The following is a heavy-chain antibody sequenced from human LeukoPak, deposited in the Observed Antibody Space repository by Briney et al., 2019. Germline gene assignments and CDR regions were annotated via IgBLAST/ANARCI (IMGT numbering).Heavy chain of an antibody. J-gene: IGHJ4*02. CDR3: ASRSPPGETGYFDY. CDR1: GGSISSGGHY. D-gene: IGHD2-21*01. CDR2: IFYSGST. Sequence: PSETLSHTCTVSGGSISSGGHYCTWIRQLPGKGLEWIGYIFYSGSTYYNPSLKSRVTISVDTSKNQFSLKLNSVTAADTAVYYCASRSPPGETGYFDYWGQGTLVTVSS. V-gene: IGHV4-31*03.